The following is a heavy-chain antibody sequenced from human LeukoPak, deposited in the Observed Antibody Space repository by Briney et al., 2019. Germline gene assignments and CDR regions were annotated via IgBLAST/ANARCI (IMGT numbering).Heavy chain of an antibody. CDR3: ARARYCSSTSCPSPYYYYYMDV. J-gene: IGHJ6*03. CDR2: IYPGDSDT. CDR1: GYIFTNYW. V-gene: IGHV5-51*06. Sequence: GESLQISCKGSGYIFTNYWIGWVRQLPGKGLEWMGIIYPGDSDTRYSPSFQGQVTISADKSISTAYLQWSSLKASDTAMYYCARARYCSSTSCPSPYYYYYMDVWGKGTTVTVSS. D-gene: IGHD2-2*01.